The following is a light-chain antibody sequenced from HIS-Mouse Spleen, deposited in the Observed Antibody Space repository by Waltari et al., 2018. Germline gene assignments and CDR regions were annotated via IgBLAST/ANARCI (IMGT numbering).Light chain of an antibody. J-gene: IGLJ3*02. V-gene: IGLV1-47*01. CDR3: AAWDDSLSGPV. CDR2: RNN. Sequence: QSVLTQPPSASGTPGQGVTISCSGSSSNIGSNYVYWYQQPPGTAPKLLIYRNNKRPAGVPDRFSGSKSGSSAYLAISGLRSEFEADYYCAAWDDSLSGPVFGGGTQLTGL. CDR1: SSNIGSNY.